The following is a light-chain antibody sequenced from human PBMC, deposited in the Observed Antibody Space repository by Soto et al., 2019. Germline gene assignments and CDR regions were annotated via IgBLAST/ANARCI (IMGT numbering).Light chain of an antibody. CDR1: QTISSW. J-gene: IGKJ4*01. Sequence: DIQMTQSPSTLSGSVGDRVTITCRASQTISSWLAWYQQKPGKAPKLLIYKASTLKSGVPSRFSGSGSGTEFTLTINSLQSEDFAVYYCQPYNNWPRTFGGGTKVDIK. CDR3: QPYNNWPRT. CDR2: KAS. V-gene: IGKV1-5*03.